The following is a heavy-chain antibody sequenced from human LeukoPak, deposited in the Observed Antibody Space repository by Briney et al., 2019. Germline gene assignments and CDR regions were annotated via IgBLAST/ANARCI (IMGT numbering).Heavy chain of an antibody. D-gene: IGHD1-26*01. CDR2: INPNPNSGGT. CDR1: GYTFTDYY. V-gene: IGHV1-2*02. CDR3: ARGSYGYD. J-gene: IGHJ4*02. Sequence: GASVKVSCKASGYTFTDYYMHWVRQAPRQGLEWVGWINPNPNSGGTNYAQKFQGRVTMTRDTSIKTAYMELSSLRSDDTAVYYCARGSYGYDWGQGTLVTVSS.